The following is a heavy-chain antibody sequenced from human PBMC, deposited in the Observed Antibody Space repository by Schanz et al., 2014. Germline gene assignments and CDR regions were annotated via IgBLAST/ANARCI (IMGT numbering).Heavy chain of an antibody. D-gene: IGHD3-22*01. Sequence: EVQLLESGGTVVQPGGSLRVSCAASGFVFRTFAMYWVRQAPGKGLEWVSAITGSGSKTYYADSVKGRFTIARDNSKNTLYLQMNSLRPEDTAVYYCAKEDRNHNSDYVYWGQGTLVTVSS. CDR3: AKEDRNHNSDYVY. CDR1: GFVFRTFA. CDR2: ITGSGSKT. V-gene: IGHV3-23*01. J-gene: IGHJ4*02.